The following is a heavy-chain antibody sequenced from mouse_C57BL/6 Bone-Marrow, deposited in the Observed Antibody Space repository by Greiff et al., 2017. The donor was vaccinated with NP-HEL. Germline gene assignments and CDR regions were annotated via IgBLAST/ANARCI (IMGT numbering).Heavy chain of an antibody. CDR3: ARYYYGSRGWYVDV. J-gene: IGHJ1*03. V-gene: IGHV1-72*01. D-gene: IGHD1-1*01. Sequence: QVQLQQPGADLVKPGASVKLSCKASGYTFTSYWLHWVKPRPGRGLEWIGRIDPNRGGTKFNEKFKTKATLTVDKPSSTAYMQLSSLTSEDSAVYYCARYYYGSRGWYVDVWGTGTTVTVSS. CDR1: GYTFTSYW. CDR2: IDPNRGGT.